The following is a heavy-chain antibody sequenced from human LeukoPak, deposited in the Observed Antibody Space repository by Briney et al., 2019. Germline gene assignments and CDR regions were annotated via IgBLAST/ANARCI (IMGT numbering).Heavy chain of an antibody. CDR2: ISSSSSYI. Sequence: GGSLRLSCAASGFTFSSYSMNWVRQAPGKGLEWVSSISSSSSYIYYADSVKGRFTISRDNAKNSLYLQMNSLKAEDTAVYYCALVRGRPHSYWGQGTLVTVSS. CDR1: GFTFSSYS. D-gene: IGHD6-13*01. V-gene: IGHV3-21*01. CDR3: ALVRGRPHSY. J-gene: IGHJ4*02.